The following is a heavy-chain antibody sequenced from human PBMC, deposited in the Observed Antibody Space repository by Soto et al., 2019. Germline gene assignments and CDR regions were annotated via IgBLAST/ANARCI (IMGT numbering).Heavy chain of an antibody. J-gene: IGHJ1*01. CDR1: GGTFSSFG. V-gene: IGHV1-69*13. CDR3: AREASGYDF. Sequence: VASVKVSCKASGGTFSSFGISWVRQAPGQGLEWMGGIIPVFARPNYAQRFRGRLTITADESTNTSYMELIDLTSEDTAVYYCAREASGYDFWGQGTQVTVSS. D-gene: IGHD5-12*01. CDR2: IIPVFARP.